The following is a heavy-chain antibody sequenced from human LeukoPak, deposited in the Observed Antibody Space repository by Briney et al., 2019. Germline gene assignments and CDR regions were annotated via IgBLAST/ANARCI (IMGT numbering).Heavy chain of an antibody. CDR1: GFTFSSYA. Sequence: PGGSLRLSCAASGFTFSSYAMTWVRQAPGEGLEWVSAISGSGGNTYYADSVKGRFTISRDNSKNALYLQMNSLRAEDTAVYYCAKTLYSSSSGGADYWGQGTLVTVSS. CDR2: ISGSGGNT. V-gene: IGHV3-23*01. D-gene: IGHD6-6*01. CDR3: AKTLYSSSSGGADY. J-gene: IGHJ4*02.